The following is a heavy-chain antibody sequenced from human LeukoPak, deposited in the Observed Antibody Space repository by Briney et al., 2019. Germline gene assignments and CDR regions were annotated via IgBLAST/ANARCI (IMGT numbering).Heavy chain of an antibody. Sequence: SGTLSLTCTVSGGSISSYYWSWIRQPPGKGLECIGYIYTSGSTNYNTSLKSRVTISVDTSKNQFSLKLSSVTAADTAVYYCARNKPHCTNGVCYYYYYYMDVWGKGTTITVSS. V-gene: IGHV4-4*09. CDR3: ARNKPHCTNGVCYYYYYYMDV. CDR2: IYTSGST. CDR1: GGSISSYY. D-gene: IGHD2-8*01. J-gene: IGHJ6*03.